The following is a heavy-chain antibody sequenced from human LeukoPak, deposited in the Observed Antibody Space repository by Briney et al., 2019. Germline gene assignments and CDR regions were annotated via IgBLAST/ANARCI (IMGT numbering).Heavy chain of an antibody. J-gene: IGHJ4*02. Sequence: PSETLSLTCTVSGGSISSGGYYWSWIRQHPGKGLEWIGYIYYSGSTYYNPSLKSRVTISVDTSKNQFSLKLSSVTAADTAVYYCARAGYYDSSGYYLLATFDYWGQGTLVTVSS. CDR3: ARAGYYDSSGYYLLATFDY. D-gene: IGHD3-22*01. V-gene: IGHV4-31*03. CDR2: IYYSGST. CDR1: GGSISSGGYY.